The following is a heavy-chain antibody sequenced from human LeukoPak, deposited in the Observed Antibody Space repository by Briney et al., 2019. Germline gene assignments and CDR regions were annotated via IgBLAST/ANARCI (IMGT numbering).Heavy chain of an antibody. J-gene: IGHJ2*01. CDR3: AKNKGSGGWYQTWYFDL. D-gene: IGHD6-19*01. V-gene: IGHV3-9*01. CDR2: ISWNSGSI. CDR1: GFTFDDYA. Sequence: PGGSLRLSCAASGFTFDDYAMHWVRQAPGKGLEWVSGISWNSGSIGYADSVKGRFTISRDNAKNSLYLQMNSLRAQDTALYYCAKNKGSGGWYQTWYFDLWGRGTLVTVSS.